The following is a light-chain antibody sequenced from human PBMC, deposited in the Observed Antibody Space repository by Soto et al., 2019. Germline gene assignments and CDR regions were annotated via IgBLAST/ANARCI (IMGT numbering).Light chain of an antibody. CDR2: EVS. V-gene: IGLV2-8*01. Sequence: QSALTQPASASGSPGQSVTISCTGTSSDVGGYNYVSWYQQHPGKAPKLIISEVSKRPSGVPDRVSGSKSGNTSSLTVSGLQAEDEADYYCTSHAGSNNYVFGTGTKLNVL. CDR1: SSDVGGYNY. CDR3: TSHAGSNNYV. J-gene: IGLJ1*01.